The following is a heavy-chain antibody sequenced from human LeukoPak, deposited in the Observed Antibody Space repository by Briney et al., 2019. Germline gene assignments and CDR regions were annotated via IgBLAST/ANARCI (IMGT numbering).Heavy chain of an antibody. CDR2: IYHSGST. J-gene: IGHJ3*02. D-gene: IGHD3-3*02. Sequence: SETLSLTCAVSGGSISSSNWWSWVRQPPGKGLEWIGEIYHSGSTNYNPSLKSRVTISVDKSKNQFSLKLSSVTAADTAVYYCARGGGIFTLSDAFDIWGQGTMVTVSS. CDR1: GGSISSSNW. CDR3: ARGGGIFTLSDAFDI. V-gene: IGHV4-4*02.